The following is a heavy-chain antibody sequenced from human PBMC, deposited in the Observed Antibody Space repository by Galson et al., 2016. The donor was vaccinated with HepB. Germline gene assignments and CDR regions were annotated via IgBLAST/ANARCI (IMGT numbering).Heavy chain of an antibody. CDR3: AKDRAIRRSFAATYYFGMDV. Sequence: SLRLSCAASGFTFSTYGMHWVRQAPGKGLEWVAVISYDGSDIYYSDYVQGRFAITRDHSENTLYLQMNSLRAEDTAVYYCAKDRAIRRSFAATYYFGMDVWGQGTTVTVSS. CDR2: ISYDGSDI. CDR1: GFTFSTYG. J-gene: IGHJ6*02. D-gene: IGHD3-9*01. V-gene: IGHV3-30*18.